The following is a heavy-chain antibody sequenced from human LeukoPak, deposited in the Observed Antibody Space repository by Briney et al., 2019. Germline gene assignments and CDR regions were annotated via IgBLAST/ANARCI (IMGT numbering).Heavy chain of an antibody. J-gene: IGHJ4*02. CDR2: INHSGST. CDR1: GGSFSGYY. V-gene: IGHV4-34*01. CDR3: ARGTGLRGYYGSGSYFNY. Sequence: SETLSLTCAVYGGSFSGYYWSWIRQPPGKGLEWIGEINHSGSTNYNPSLKSRVTISVGTSKNQFSLKLSSVTAADTAVYYCARGTGLRGYYGSGSYFNYWGQGTLVTVSS. D-gene: IGHD3-10*01.